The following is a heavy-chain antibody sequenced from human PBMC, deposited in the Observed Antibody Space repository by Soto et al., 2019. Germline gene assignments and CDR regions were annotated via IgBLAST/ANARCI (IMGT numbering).Heavy chain of an antibody. D-gene: IGHD2-2*01. CDR2: IVVGSGNT. Sequence: SVKVSCKASGFTFSNSAIQWMRQARGESLEWMGWIVVGSGNTNYAQKIQERVTIMRDMSTSTSYMELSSLTSEDTAVYYCVLCTTTSCYGRFDYWGQGTLVTVSS. J-gene: IGHJ4*02. CDR3: VLCTTTSCYGRFDY. CDR1: GFTFSNSA. V-gene: IGHV1-58*02.